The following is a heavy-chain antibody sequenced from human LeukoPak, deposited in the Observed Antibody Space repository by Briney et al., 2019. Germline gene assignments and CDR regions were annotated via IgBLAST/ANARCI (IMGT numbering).Heavy chain of an antibody. CDR1: GFSLGTRGGG. D-gene: IGHD6-13*01. Sequence: SGPTLLNPPQTLTLTCTFSGFSLGTRGGGVGWIRQPPGKALEWLTLIYWDDDKRYSPSLKSRLTITKDTSKSQVVLTMTNMDPVDTATYYCAHRRGSTWRLNSWFDPWGQGTRVTVSS. V-gene: IGHV2-5*02. J-gene: IGHJ5*02. CDR2: IYWDDDK. CDR3: AHRRGSTWRLNSWFDP.